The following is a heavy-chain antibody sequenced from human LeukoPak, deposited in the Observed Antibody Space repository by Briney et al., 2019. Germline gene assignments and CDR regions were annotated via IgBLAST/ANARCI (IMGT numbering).Heavy chain of an antibody. Sequence: KASETLSLTCTVSGGSISSSSYYWGWIRQPPGKGLEWIGSIYYSGSTYYNPSLKSRVTISVDTSKNQFSLKLSSVTAADTAVYYCARPGYDYVWGSYRPGLFDPWGQGTLVTVSS. D-gene: IGHD3-16*02. CDR1: GGSISSSSYY. CDR2: IYYSGST. CDR3: ARPGYDYVWGSYRPGLFDP. J-gene: IGHJ5*02. V-gene: IGHV4-39*01.